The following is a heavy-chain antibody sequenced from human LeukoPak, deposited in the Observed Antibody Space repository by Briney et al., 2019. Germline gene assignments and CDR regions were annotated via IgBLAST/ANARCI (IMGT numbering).Heavy chain of an antibody. V-gene: IGHV1-2*02. CDR1: GYRFTAYF. CDR3: ARAVEMATINYYYYYMDV. CDR2: VNLSNGDT. J-gene: IGHJ6*03. D-gene: IGHD5-24*01. Sequence: ASVRVSCKASGYRFTAYFMHWVRQAPGQGLEWMGWVNLSNGDTHYAQKFQGRVTMTRDTSISTAYMELSRLRSDDTAVYYCARAVEMATINYYYYYMDVWGKGTTVTISS.